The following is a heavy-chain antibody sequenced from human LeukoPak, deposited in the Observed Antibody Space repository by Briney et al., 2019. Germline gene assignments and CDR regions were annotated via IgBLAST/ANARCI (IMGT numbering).Heavy chain of an antibody. CDR3: ARDAQDSCSGYNWFDP. J-gene: IGHJ5*02. CDR2: IKPDVSTK. Sequence: PGGSLRLSCAASGFTFSSYCMSWVRQAPGQGLEWVANIKPDVSTKYYAHTMKGRFTITTDESKNSPYLQMSSLRAEDTAVYYCARDAQDSCSGYNWFDPWGQGTLVTVSS. V-gene: IGHV3-7*01. CDR1: GFTFSSYC. D-gene: IGHD3-3*01.